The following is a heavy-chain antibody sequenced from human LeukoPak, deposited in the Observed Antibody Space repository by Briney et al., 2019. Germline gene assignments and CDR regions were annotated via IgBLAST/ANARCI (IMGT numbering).Heavy chain of an antibody. CDR2: ISAYNGNT. Sequence: GASVKVSCKASGYTLTSYVISWVRQAPGQGLEWMGWISAYNGNTNYAQKLQGRVTMTTDTSTSTAYMELRSLRSDDTAVYYCARWWKKTYYDILTVPRMVSAPNWFDPWGQGTLVTVSS. V-gene: IGHV1-18*01. J-gene: IGHJ5*02. CDR1: GYTLTSYV. CDR3: ARWWKKTYYDILTVPRMVSAPNWFDP. D-gene: IGHD3-9*01.